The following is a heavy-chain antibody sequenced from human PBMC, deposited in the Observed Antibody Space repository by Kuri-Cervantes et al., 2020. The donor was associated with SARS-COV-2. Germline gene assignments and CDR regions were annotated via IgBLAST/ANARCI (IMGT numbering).Heavy chain of an antibody. D-gene: IGHD3-22*01. J-gene: IGHJ4*02. CDR1: GFTFSSYS. CDR2: ISSSSSYI. V-gene: IGHV3-21*01. Sequence: GGSLRLSCAASGFTFSSYSMNWVRQAPGKGLEWVSSISSSSSYIYYADSVKGRFTISRDNSKNTLYLQMNSLRAEDTAVYYCARHDSSAENEGTVCYWGQGTLVTVSS. CDR3: ARHDSSAENEGTVCY.